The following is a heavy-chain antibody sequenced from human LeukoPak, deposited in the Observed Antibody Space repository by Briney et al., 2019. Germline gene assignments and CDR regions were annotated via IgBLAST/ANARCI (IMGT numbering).Heavy chain of an antibody. CDR3: ARELLDFPRGDAFDI. CDR1: GFTFSSYW. D-gene: IGHD3-3*01. Sequence: GGSLRLSCAASGFTFSSYWMSWVRQAPGKGLEWVANIKQDGSEKYYVDSVKGRFTISRDNAKNSLYLQMNSLRAEDTAVYYCARELLDFPRGDAFDIWGQGTMVAVSS. CDR2: IKQDGSEK. J-gene: IGHJ3*02. V-gene: IGHV3-7*01.